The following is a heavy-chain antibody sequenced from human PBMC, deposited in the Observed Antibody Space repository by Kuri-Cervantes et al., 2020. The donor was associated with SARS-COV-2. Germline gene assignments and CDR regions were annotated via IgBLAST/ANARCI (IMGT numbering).Heavy chain of an antibody. CDR3: ARDSSVAV. D-gene: IGHD6-19*01. V-gene: IGHV1-69*04. Sequence: SVKVSCKASGGTFSSYAICWVRQAPGQGLEWMGRIIPILGTANYAQKFQGRVTITADKSTSTAYMELSSLRSEDTAVYYCARDSSVAVWGQGTLVTVSS. CDR2: IIPILGTA. CDR1: GGTFSSYA. J-gene: IGHJ4*02.